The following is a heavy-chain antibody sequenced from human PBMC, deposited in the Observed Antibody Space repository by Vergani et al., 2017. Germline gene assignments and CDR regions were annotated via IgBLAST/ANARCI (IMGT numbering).Heavy chain of an antibody. CDR1: GYTFSNYY. Sequence: QVQVVLSGAEVKKSGASVKVSCKTSGYTFSNYYMHWVRQAPGQGLEWMGIINPSGGHTNYAQKFQGRVTMTRDTSTSTVYMELSSLRSDDTAIYYCARGDYGILTGYRYWGQGTLVTVSA. V-gene: IGHV1-46*03. J-gene: IGHJ4*02. CDR2: INPSGGHT. D-gene: IGHD3-9*01. CDR3: ARGDYGILTGYRY.